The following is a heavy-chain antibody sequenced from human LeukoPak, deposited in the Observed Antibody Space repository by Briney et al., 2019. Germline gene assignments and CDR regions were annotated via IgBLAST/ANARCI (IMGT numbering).Heavy chain of an antibody. D-gene: IGHD6-13*01. J-gene: IGHJ3*02. CDR3: AAGWQQLTADAFDI. CDR1: GFTFTSSA. V-gene: IGHV1-58*02. CDR2: IVVGSGNT. Sequence: SVNVSCKASGFTFTSSAMQWVRQARGQRLEWIGWIVVGSGNTNYAQKFQERVTITRDMSTSTAYMELSSLRSEDTAVYYCAAGWQQLTADAFDIWGQGTTVTVSS.